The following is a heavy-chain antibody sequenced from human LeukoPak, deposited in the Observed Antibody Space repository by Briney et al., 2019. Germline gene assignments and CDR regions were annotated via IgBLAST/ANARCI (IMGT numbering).Heavy chain of an antibody. Sequence: PSETLSLTCAVYGGSFSGYYWSWIRQPPGKGLEWIGEINHSGSTNYNPSLKSRVTISVDTSKNQFSLKLSSVTAADTAVYYCARLGSGGELLYYFDYWGQGTLVTVSS. CDR3: ARLGSGGELLYYFDY. CDR1: GGSFSGYY. J-gene: IGHJ4*02. CDR2: INHSGST. V-gene: IGHV4-34*01. D-gene: IGHD3-10*01.